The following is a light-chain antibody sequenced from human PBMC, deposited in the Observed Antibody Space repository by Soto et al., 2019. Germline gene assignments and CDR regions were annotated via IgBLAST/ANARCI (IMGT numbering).Light chain of an antibody. CDR1: QSVRSSQ. Sequence: EIVLTQSPGTLSLSPGERATLSCRASQSVRSSQLAWFQQKPGQAPRLLIYGASNRPTGIPERFSGRGSGTDFTLTISRLEPEDFAVYYCQQYDRSPPWTFGQGTKVEIK. V-gene: IGKV3-20*01. CDR3: QQYDRSPPWT. J-gene: IGKJ1*01. CDR2: GAS.